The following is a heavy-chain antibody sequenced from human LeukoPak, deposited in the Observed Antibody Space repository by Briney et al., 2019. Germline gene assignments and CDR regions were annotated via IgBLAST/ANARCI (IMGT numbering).Heavy chain of an antibody. CDR1: GFTFSSYS. Sequence: PGGSLRLSCAASGFTFSSYSMNWVRQAPGKGLEWVSSISSSSSYIYYADSVKGRFTNSRDNAKNSLYLQMNSLRAEDTAVYYCARVFPRGAGAAAYPYYFDYWGQGTLVTVSS. J-gene: IGHJ4*02. CDR2: ISSSSSYI. CDR3: ARVFPRGAGAAAYPYYFDY. D-gene: IGHD6-13*01. V-gene: IGHV3-21*01.